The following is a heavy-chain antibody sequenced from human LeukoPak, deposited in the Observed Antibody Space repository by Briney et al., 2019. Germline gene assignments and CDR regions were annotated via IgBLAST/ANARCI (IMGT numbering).Heavy chain of an antibody. D-gene: IGHD5-18*01. V-gene: IGHV3-21*01. CDR2: ITSSSSYT. J-gene: IGHJ4*02. CDR3: ARDLSGIAGYTYGRGIDY. Sequence: GGSLRLSCAAPGITFSNYNMNWVRQAPGKGLEWISSITSSSSYTFYADSVKGRFTISRDNAKNSLYLQMNSLRAEDTAVYYCARDLSGIAGYTYGRGIDYWGQGTLVTVSS. CDR1: GITFSNYN.